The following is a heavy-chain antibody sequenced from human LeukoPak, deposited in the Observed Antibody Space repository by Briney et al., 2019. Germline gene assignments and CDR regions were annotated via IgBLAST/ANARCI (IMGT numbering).Heavy chain of an antibody. CDR1: GFTFSSYA. J-gene: IGHJ4*02. D-gene: IGHD3-22*01. CDR3: ASGLNYDSSGYYKDY. CDR2: ISYDGSNK. Sequence: PGGSLRLSCAASGFTFSSYAMHWVRQAPGKGLEWVAVISYDGSNKYYADSVKGRFTISRDNAKNSLYLQMNSLRAEDTAVYYCASGLNYDSSGYYKDYWGQGTLVTVSS. V-gene: IGHV3-30-3*01.